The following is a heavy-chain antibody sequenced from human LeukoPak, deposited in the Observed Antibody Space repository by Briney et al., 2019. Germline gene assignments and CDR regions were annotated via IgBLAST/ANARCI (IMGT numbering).Heavy chain of an antibody. J-gene: IGHJ6*03. CDR2: ISSSGSTI. D-gene: IGHD3-3*01. V-gene: IGHV3-11*04. Sequence: GGSLRLSCAASGFTFSDYYMSWIRQAPGKGLEWVSYISSSGSTIYYADSVKGRFTIPRDNAKNSLYLQMNSLRAEDTAVYYCARLYYDFWSGYHLDYYYYMDVWGKGTTVTVSS. CDR3: ARLYYDFWSGYHLDYYYYMDV. CDR1: GFTFSDYY.